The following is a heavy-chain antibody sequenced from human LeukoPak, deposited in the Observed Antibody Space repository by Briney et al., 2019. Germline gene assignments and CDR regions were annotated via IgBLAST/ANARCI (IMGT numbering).Heavy chain of an antibody. CDR1: GGSISSYY. J-gene: IGHJ5*02. CDR3: ARVSSGWYDKEYNWFDP. D-gene: IGHD6-19*01. CDR2: IYYSGST. Sequence: SETLSLTCTVSGGSISSYYWSWIRQPPGKGLEWIGYIYYSGSTNYNPSLKSRVTISVDTSKNQFSLKLSSVSAADTAVYYCARVSSGWYDKEYNWFDPWGQGTLVTVSS. V-gene: IGHV4-59*01.